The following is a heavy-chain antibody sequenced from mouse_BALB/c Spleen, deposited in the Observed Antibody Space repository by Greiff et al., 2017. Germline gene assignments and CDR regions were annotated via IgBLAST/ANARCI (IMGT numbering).Heavy chain of an antibody. CDR1: GFTFSDYY. Sequence: DVQLQESGGGLVKPGGSLKLSCAASGFTFSDYYMYWVRQTPEKRLEWVATISDGGSYTYYPDSVKGRFTISRDNAKNNLYLQMSSLKSEDTAMYYCARGDKEVAWFAYWGQGTLVTVSA. CDR3: ARGDKEVAWFAY. CDR2: ISDGGSYT. J-gene: IGHJ3*01. V-gene: IGHV5-4*02.